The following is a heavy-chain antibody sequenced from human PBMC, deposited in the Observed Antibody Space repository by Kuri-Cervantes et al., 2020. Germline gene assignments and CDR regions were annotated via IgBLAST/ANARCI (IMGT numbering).Heavy chain of an antibody. CDR1: GGSFSGYY. J-gene: IGHJ4*02. Sequence: GSLRLSCAVYGGSFSGYYWSWIRQHPGKGLEWIGYISNTVSTDYNPSLKSRVTISVDTSKNQFSLKLTSVTTADTALYSCARRFYSSGWPVFDFWGQGSLVTVSS. CDR2: ISNTVST. CDR3: ARRFYSSGWPVFDF. D-gene: IGHD6-19*01. V-gene: IGHV4-59*01.